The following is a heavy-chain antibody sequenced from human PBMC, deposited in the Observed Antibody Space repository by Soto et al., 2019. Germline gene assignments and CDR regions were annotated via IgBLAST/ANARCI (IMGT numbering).Heavy chain of an antibody. CDR1: GFTFSSYS. D-gene: IGHD4-17*01. CDR2: ISSSSSYI. CDR3: ARVDYGGNSYYFDY. V-gene: IGHV3-21*01. J-gene: IGHJ4*02. Sequence: EVQLVESGGGLVKPGGSLRLSCAASGFTFSSYSMNWVRQAPGKGLEWVSSISSSSSYIYYADSVKGLFTISRHNAKNSMYLEMNSLRAEDTAVYYCARVDYGGNSYYFDYWGQGTLVTV.